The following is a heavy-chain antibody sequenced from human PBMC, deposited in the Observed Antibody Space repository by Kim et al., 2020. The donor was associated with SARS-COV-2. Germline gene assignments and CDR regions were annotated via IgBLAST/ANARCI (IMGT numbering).Heavy chain of an antibody. J-gene: IGHJ6*02. Sequence: ASVKVSCKASGYTFTSYYMHWVRQAPGQGLEWMGIINPSGGSTSYAQKFQGRVTMTRDTSTSTVYMELSSLRSEDTAVYYCARAKQQLVKSHRYYSGMDVWGQGTTVTVSS. CDR2: INPSGGST. CDR3: ARAKQQLVKSHRYYSGMDV. CDR1: GYTFTSYY. D-gene: IGHD6-13*01. V-gene: IGHV1-46*01.